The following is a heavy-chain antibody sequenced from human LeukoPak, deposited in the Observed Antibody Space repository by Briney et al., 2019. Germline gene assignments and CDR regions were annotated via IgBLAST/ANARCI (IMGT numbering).Heavy chain of an antibody. V-gene: IGHV3-30*14. D-gene: IGHD6-13*01. CDR3: ARGGPAAGRFDY. J-gene: IGHJ4*02. CDR2: ISDDGSNK. Sequence: GGSLRLSCAASGFTFSSYAMHWVRQAPGKGLEWVAVISDDGSNKYYADSVKGRFTISRDNSKNTLYLQMNSLRAEDTAVYYCARGGPAAGRFDYWGQGTLVTVSS. CDR1: GFTFSSYA.